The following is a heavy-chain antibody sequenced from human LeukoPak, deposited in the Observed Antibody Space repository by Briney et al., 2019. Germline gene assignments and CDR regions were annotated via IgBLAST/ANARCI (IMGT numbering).Heavy chain of an antibody. J-gene: IGHJ6*02. CDR1: GYTFTSYG. V-gene: IGHV1-18*01. D-gene: IGHD6-6*01. CDR2: ISAYNGNT. CDR3: ATEYGSPFLYYYYVMEV. Sequence: ASVKVSCKASGYTFTSYGISWVRQAPGQGLEWMGWISAYNGNTNYAQKLQGRVTMTTDTSTSTAYMELRSLRSDDTAVYYCATEYGSPFLYYYYVMEVWAKGPRSPSP.